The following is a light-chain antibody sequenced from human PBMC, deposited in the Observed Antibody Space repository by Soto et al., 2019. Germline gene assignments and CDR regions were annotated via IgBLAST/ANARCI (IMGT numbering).Light chain of an antibody. CDR1: SSDVGGYNY. J-gene: IGLJ3*02. Sequence: QSALTQPASVSGSPGQSITISCTGTSSDVGGYNYVSWYQQHPGKAPKLIIYEVSNRPSGVSNRFSGSKSGNTASLTISGLQAEDEADYYCSSYTSSSTPNWVFGGGTKVTVL. CDR3: SSYTSSSTPNWV. CDR2: EVS. V-gene: IGLV2-14*01.